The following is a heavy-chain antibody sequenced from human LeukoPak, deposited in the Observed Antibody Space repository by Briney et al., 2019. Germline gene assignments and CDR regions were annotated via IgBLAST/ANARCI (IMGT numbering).Heavy chain of an antibody. Sequence: SETLSLTCTVSGGSISSSSYYWGWIRQPPGKGLEWIGSIYYSGSTYYNPSLKSRVTISVDTSKNQFSLKLSSVTAADTAVYHCAALTYCGGDCYPAFFDYWGQGTLVTVSS. CDR3: AALTYCGGDCYPAFFDY. CDR2: IYYSGST. CDR1: GGSISSSSYY. D-gene: IGHD2-21*02. J-gene: IGHJ4*02. V-gene: IGHV4-39*01.